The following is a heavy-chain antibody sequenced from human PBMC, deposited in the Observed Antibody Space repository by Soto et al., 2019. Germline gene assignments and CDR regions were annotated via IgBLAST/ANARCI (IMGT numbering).Heavy chain of an antibody. J-gene: IGHJ6*02. CDR1: GFTFSSYA. Sequence: QVQLVESGGGVVQPGRSLRLSCAASGFTFSSYAMHWVRQAPGKGLEWVAVISYDGSNKYYADSVKGRFTISRDNSKNTLYLQMTGLRAEDTAVYYCAREPAYYYGSGSSRYGMDVWGQGTTVTVSS. CDR2: ISYDGSNK. CDR3: AREPAYYYGSGSSRYGMDV. D-gene: IGHD3-10*01. V-gene: IGHV3-30-3*01.